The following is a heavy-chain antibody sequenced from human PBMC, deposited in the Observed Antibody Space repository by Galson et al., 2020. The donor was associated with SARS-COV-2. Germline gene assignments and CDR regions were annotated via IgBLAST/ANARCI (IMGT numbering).Heavy chain of an antibody. V-gene: IGHV4-39*01. D-gene: IGHD6-6*01. CDR2: IYYSGST. J-gene: IGHJ6*02. CDR3: ARHTYSSSSAYGMDV. CDR1: GGSISSSSYY. Sequence: SETLSLTCTVSGGSISSSSYYWGWIRQPPGQGLEWIGSIYYSGSTYYNPSLKSRVTISVDTSKNQFSLKLSSVTAADTAVYYCARHTYSSSSAYGMDVWGQGTTVTVSS.